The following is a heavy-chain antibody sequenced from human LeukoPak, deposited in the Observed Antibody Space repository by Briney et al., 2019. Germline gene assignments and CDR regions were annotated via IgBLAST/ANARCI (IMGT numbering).Heavy chain of an antibody. CDR3: ARLPFVVWGSSVDY. CDR2: ISAYNGNT. J-gene: IGHJ4*02. V-gene: IGHV1-18*01. Sequence: ASLKVSCKASGYTFTSYGISWGRQAPGQGLEWIGWISAYNGNTNYAQTLQGRVTMTTDTSTSTAYMELWSLRSDATAVYYCARLPFVVWGSSVDYWGQGSLVTVSS. CDR1: GYTFTSYG. D-gene: IGHD3-16*01.